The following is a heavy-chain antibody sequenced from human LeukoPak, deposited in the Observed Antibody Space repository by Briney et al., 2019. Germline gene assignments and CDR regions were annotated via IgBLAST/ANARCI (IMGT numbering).Heavy chain of an antibody. CDR3: ATTSSGSSPYYFDW. CDR1: GFTFSSYE. CDR2: ISSSGSTI. D-gene: IGHD6-19*01. V-gene: IGHV3-48*03. J-gene: IGHJ4*02. Sequence: GGSLRLSCAASGFTFSSYEMNWVRQAPGKGLEWVSYISSSGSTIYYADSVKGRFTISRDNAKNSLYLQMNSLRAEDTAVYYCATTSSGSSPYYFDWWGQGTLVTVSS.